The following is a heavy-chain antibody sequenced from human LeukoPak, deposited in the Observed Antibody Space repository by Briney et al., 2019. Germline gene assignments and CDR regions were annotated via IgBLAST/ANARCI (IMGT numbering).Heavy chain of an antibody. D-gene: IGHD4-17*01. CDR2: IRSKANSYAT. CDR1: GFTFSGSA. CDR3: TSTTVTTAYYYYMDV. J-gene: IGHJ6*03. V-gene: IGHV3-73*01. Sequence: PGGSLRLSCAASGFTFSGSAMHWVRQASGKGLEWVGRIRSKANSYATAYAASVKGRFTISRDDSKNTAYLQMNSLKTEDTAVYYCTSTTVTTAYYYYMDVWGKGTTVTVSS.